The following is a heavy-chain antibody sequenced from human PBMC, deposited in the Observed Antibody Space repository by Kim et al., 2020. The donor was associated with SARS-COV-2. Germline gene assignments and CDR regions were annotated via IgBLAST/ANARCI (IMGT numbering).Heavy chain of an antibody. J-gene: IGHJ5*02. V-gene: IGHV1-3*01. D-gene: IGHD3-10*01. CDR3: ARDLVRGGSSYWFDP. Sequence: QKFQGRVTITRDTSASTAYMELSSLRSEDTAVYYCARDLVRGGSSYWFDPWGQGTLVTVSS.